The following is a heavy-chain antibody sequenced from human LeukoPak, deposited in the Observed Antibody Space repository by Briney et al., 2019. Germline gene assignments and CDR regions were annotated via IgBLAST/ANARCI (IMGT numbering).Heavy chain of an antibody. CDR3: ARDPDYYDSSGYFDY. D-gene: IGHD3-22*01. CDR1: GFTFSDYY. Sequence: GGSLRLSCAASGFTFSDYYMNWIRQAPGKGLEWVSYISNSSTTIYYADSVKGRFTLSRDNAKNSLYLQMNSLRAEDTAVYYCARDPDYYDSSGYFDYWGQGTLVTVSS. V-gene: IGHV3-11*04. CDR2: ISNSSTTI. J-gene: IGHJ4*02.